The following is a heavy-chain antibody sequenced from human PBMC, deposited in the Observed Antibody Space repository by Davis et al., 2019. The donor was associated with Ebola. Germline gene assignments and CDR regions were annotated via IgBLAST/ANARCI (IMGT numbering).Heavy chain of an antibody. J-gene: IGHJ6*04. CDR1: GDSVSSGG. V-gene: IGHV6-1*01. Sequence: PSETLSLTRAISGDSVSSGGWNWIRQSPSRGLEWLGRTYYMSKWYNDYAPSVVGRISINADTSKNHFSLQLNSVTPEDTAMYYCTRGWLRGGMDVWGEGTTVNVSS. D-gene: IGHD5-18*01. CDR3: TRGWLRGGMDV. CDR2: TYYMSKWYN.